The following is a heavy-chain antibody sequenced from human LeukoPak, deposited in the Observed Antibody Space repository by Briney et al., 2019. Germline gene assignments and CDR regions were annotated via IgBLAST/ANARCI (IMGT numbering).Heavy chain of an antibody. Sequence: GGSLRLSCAASGFTFSSYAMSWVRQAPGKGLEWVSAISGSGGSTYYADSVKGQFTISRDNSKNTLYLQMNSLRAEDTAVYYCAKDGTYYDFWSGYGYYFDYWGQGTLVTVSS. CDR2: ISGSGGST. CDR3: AKDGTYYDFWSGYGYYFDY. D-gene: IGHD3-3*01. CDR1: GFTFSSYA. J-gene: IGHJ4*02. V-gene: IGHV3-23*01.